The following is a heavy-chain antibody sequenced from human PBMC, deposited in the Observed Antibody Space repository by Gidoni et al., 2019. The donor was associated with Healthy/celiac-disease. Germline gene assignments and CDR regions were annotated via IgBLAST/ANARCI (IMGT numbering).Heavy chain of an antibody. Sequence: QVQLQESGPGLVKPSETLSLTCTVSGGSISSYYWSWIRQPPGKGLEWIGYIYYSGSTNYNPSLKSRVTISVDTSKNQFSLKLSSVTAADTAVYYCARVYRGYYDSSGLRVDAFDIWGQGTMVTVSS. V-gene: IGHV4-59*01. CDR1: GGSISSYY. D-gene: IGHD3-22*01. CDR3: ARVYRGYYDSSGLRVDAFDI. CDR2: IYYSGST. J-gene: IGHJ3*02.